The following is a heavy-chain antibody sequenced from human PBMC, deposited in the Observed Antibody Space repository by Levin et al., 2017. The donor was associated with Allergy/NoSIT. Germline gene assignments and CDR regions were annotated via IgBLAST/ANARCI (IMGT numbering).Heavy chain of an antibody. CDR3: ARGGPLRYSAGSGYYYYGLDV. D-gene: IGHD5-18*01. CDR1: GGSFSGYY. Sequence: SETLSLTCAVYGGSFSGYYWTWIRQPPGKGLEWIAEINHSGSTNYNPSLESRVTISVDTSKNQFSLKLSSVTAADTAVYYCARGGPLRYSAGSGYYYYGLDVWVQGTTVTVSS. J-gene: IGHJ6*02. CDR2: INHSGST. V-gene: IGHV4-34*01.